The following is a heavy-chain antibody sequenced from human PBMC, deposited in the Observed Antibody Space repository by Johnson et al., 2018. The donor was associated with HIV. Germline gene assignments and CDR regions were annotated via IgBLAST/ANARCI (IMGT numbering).Heavy chain of an antibody. CDR2: IWYDGSNK. CDR1: GFTFSSYG. J-gene: IGHJ3*02. V-gene: IGHV3-33*08. Sequence: QMHLVESGGGLVQPGGSLRLSCAASGFTFSSYGMHWVRQAPGKGLEWVAVIWYDGSNKYYADSVKGRFTISRDNSKNTLYLQMNSLRAEDTAVYYCARGLIIQLWLQAAFNIWGQGTMVTDSS. D-gene: IGHD5-18*01. CDR3: ARGLIIQLWLQAAFNI.